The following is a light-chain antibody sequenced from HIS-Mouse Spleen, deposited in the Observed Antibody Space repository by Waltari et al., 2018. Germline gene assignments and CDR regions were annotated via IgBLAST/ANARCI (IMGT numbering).Light chain of an antibody. Sequence: QSALTQPRSVSVSPGQSVTISCTGTSSDGGGYNYVSWYQQNPGKAPKLMIYAVSKRPSGVPDRFSGSKSGNTASLTISGLQAEDEADYYCCSYAGSYTYVFGTGTKVTVL. J-gene: IGLJ1*01. CDR1: SSDGGGYNY. CDR2: AVS. V-gene: IGLV2-11*01. CDR3: CSYAGSYTYV.